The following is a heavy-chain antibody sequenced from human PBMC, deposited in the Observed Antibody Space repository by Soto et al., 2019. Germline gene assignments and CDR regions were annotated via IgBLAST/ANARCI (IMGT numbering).Heavy chain of an antibody. CDR1: GFTFGSYA. CDR3: ARLLGRSYNFYHHYALDV. CDR2: MNGGGGST. V-gene: IGHV3-23*01. D-gene: IGHD3-10*01. Sequence: GGSLRLSCAASGFTFGSYAMSWVRQAPGKGLEWVSSMNGGGGSTYYAESVQGRFTISRDNSKNTLYLQMNSLRVEDTAVYYCARLLGRSYNFYHHYALDVWGQGTTVTVSS. J-gene: IGHJ6*02.